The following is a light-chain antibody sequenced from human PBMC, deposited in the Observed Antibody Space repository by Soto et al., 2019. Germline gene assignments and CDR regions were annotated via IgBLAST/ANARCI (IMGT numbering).Light chain of an antibody. V-gene: IGKV3-15*01. J-gene: IGKJ1*01. CDR1: QSVSNN. Sequence: ILMTQSPATLSVSPGERATLSCRASQSVSNNLAWYQQKPGQAPRLLIYDASPRATGIPARFSGSGSGAEFTLTISGLQSEEFAVYYCHQYNNWPPSTFGQGTKVEIK. CDR2: DAS. CDR3: HQYNNWPPST.